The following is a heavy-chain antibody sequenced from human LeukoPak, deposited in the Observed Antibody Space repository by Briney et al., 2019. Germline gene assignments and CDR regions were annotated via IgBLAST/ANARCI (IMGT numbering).Heavy chain of an antibody. V-gene: IGHV3-30*02. CDR2: IRYDGSNK. J-gene: IGHJ5*02. CDR1: GFTFSSYA. Sequence: GSLRLSCAASGFTFSSYAMSWVRQAPGKGLEWVAFIRYDGSNKYYADSVKGRFTISRDNSKNTLYLQMNSLRAEDTAVYYCARVCTVYGSGSYYNVPPYNWFDPWGQGTLVTVSS. D-gene: IGHD3-10*01. CDR3: ARVCTVYGSGSYYNVPPYNWFDP.